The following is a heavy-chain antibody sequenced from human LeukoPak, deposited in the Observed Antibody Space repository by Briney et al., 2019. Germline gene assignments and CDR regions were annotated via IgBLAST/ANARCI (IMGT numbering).Heavy chain of an antibody. D-gene: IGHD6-19*01. CDR3: AKDSTAGLDYMDV. V-gene: IGHV3-9*03. CDR1: GFTFDDYA. CDR2: ISWNSGSI. J-gene: IGHJ6*03. Sequence: PGGSLRLSCAASGFTFDDYAMHWVRQAPGKGLEWVSGISWNSGSIGYADSVKGRFTISRDNAKNSLYLQMNSLRAEDMALYYCAKDSTAGLDYMDVWGKGTTVTVSS.